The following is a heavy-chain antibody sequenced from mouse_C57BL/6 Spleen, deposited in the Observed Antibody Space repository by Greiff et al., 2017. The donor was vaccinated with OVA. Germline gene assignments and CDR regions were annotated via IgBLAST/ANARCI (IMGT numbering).Heavy chain of an antibody. V-gene: IGHV5-6*02. CDR1: GFTFSSYG. Sequence: VESGGDLVKPGGSLKLSCAASGFTFSSYGMSWVRQTPDKRLEWVATISSGGSYTYYPDSVKGRFTISRDNAKNTLYLQMSSLKSEDTAMYYCARGSGSSNYFDYWGQGTTLTVSS. D-gene: IGHD1-1*01. J-gene: IGHJ2*01. CDR2: ISSGGSYT. CDR3: ARGSGSSNYFDY.